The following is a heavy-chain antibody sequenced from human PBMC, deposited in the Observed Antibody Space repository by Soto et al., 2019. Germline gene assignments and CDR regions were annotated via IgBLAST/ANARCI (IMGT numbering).Heavy chain of an antibody. CDR1: GFTVSSNY. Sequence: GGSLRLSCAASGFTVSSNYMSWVRQAPGKGLEWVSVIYSGGSTYYADSVKGRFTISRDNSKNTLYLQMNSLRAEDTAVYYCARGLRRYYFDYWGQGTLATVSS. D-gene: IGHD5-12*01. CDR3: ARGLRRYYFDY. V-gene: IGHV3-66*01. J-gene: IGHJ4*02. CDR2: IYSGGST.